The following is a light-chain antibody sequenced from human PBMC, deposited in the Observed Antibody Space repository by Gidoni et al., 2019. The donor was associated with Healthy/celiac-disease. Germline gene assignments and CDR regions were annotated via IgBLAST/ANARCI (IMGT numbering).Light chain of an antibody. CDR3: QQYNNWIT. J-gene: IGKJ5*01. CDR1: QSVSSN. CDR2: GAS. Sequence: EIVMTQSPATLSVSPGERATLSCRASQSVSSNLAWYQQKPGQAPRLLIYGASTRATGIPASFSGSGSGTEFTLTIRSLQSEDFAVYYCQQYNNWITFGQGTRLEIK. V-gene: IGKV3-15*01.